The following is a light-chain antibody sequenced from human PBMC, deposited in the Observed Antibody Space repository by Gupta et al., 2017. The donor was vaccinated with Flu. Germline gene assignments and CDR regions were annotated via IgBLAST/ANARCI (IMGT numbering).Light chain of an antibody. CDR1: QSVSPS. CDR2: AAS. Sequence: EVVFTQSPATLYLSPGQRACLACRASQSVSPSIAWYQQKRGQAPRLPMYAASRRADGIPARFSGSGSGTDFTLTISTLEPEEFAVYYCQQLGGLPMYTFGQGTKLEIK. CDR3: QQLGGLPMYT. J-gene: IGKJ2*01. V-gene: IGKV3-11*01.